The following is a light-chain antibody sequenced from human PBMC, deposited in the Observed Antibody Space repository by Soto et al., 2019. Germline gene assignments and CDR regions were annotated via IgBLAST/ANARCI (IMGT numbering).Light chain of an antibody. J-gene: IGLJ1*01. Sequence: QSARTQPASVSGSPGQSITMSCTGTSSDVGGYNYVSWYQQHPGKAPKLMIYDVSNRPSGVSNRFSGSKSGNTASLTISGLQAEDEADYYCSSYSSRNTHVFGTGTKLTVL. V-gene: IGLV2-14*03. CDR1: SSDVGGYNY. CDR3: SSYSSRNTHV. CDR2: DVS.